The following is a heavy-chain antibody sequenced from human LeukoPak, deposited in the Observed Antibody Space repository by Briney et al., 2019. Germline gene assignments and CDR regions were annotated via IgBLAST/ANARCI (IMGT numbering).Heavy chain of an antibody. CDR3: ARNSTYYDFWSGPFDP. D-gene: IGHD3-3*01. Sequence: ASVKVSCKASGYTFTGYYMRWVRQAPGQGLEWMGWINPNSGGTNYAQKFQGRVTMTRDTSISTAYMELSRLRSDDTAVYYCARNSTYYDFWSGPFDPWGQGTLVTVSS. V-gene: IGHV1-2*02. CDR2: INPNSGGT. J-gene: IGHJ5*02. CDR1: GYTFTGYY.